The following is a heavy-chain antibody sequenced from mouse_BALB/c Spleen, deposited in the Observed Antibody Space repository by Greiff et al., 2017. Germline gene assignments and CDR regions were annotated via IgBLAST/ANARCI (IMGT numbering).Heavy chain of an antibody. D-gene: IGHD2-14*01. CDR2: ISSGSSTI. Sequence: EVQLVESGGGLVQPGGSRKLSCAASGFTFSSFGMHWVRQAPEKGLEWVAYISSGSSTIYYADTVKGRFTISRDNPKNTLFLQMTSLRSEDTAMYYCANSYSRYDGYAMDDWGQGTSVTVSS. CDR3: ANSYSRYDGYAMDD. J-gene: IGHJ4*01. V-gene: IGHV5-17*02. CDR1: GFTFSSFG.